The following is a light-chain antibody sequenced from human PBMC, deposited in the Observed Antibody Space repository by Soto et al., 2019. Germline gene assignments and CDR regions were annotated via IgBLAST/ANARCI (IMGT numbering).Light chain of an antibody. CDR1: SSDVGAYNY. V-gene: IGLV2-8*01. CDR3: TSYAGSNTLV. Sequence: QSALTQPPSASGSPGQSVTISCTGTSSDVGAYNYVSWYQQYPGKAPKLMIYEVSKRPSGVPDRFSGSKSGKTASLTVSGLQSEDEADDHCTSYAGSNTLVFGGGTKLTVL. CDR2: EVS. J-gene: IGLJ3*02.